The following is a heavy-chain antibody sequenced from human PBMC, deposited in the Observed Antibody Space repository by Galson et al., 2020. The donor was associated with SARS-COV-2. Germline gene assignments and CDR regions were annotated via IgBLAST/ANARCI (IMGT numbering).Heavy chain of an antibody. J-gene: IGHJ4*02. CDR1: GFTFSSYW. D-gene: IGHD3-22*01. CDR3: ARGYYDSSGYYYLLSAPLPYYFDY. V-gene: IGHV3-7*01. CDR2: IKQDGSEK. Sequence: GGSLRLSCAASGFTFSSYWMSWVRQAPGKGLEWVANIKQDGSEKYYVDSVKGRFTISRDNAKNSLYLQMNSLRAEDTAVYYCARGYYDSSGYYYLLSAPLPYYFDYWGQGTLVTVSS.